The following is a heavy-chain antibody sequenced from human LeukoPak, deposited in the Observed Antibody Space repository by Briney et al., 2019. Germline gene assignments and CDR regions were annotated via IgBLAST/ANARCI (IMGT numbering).Heavy chain of an antibody. CDR3: ARDGFDSGYPEWLGYYYYYMDV. J-gene: IGHJ6*03. D-gene: IGHD5-12*01. V-gene: IGHV3-21*01. CDR2: ISSSSSYI. CDR1: GFTFSSYS. Sequence: KPGGSLRLSCAASGFTFSSYSINWVRQAPGKGLEWVSSISSSSSYIYYADSVKGRFTISRDNAKNSLYLQMNSLRAEDTAVYYCARDGFDSGYPEWLGYYYYYMDVWGKGATVTVSS.